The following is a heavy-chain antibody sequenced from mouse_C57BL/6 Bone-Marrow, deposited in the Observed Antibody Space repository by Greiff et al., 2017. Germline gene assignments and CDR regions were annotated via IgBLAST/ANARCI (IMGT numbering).Heavy chain of an antibody. J-gene: IGHJ2*01. CDR3: ALWGYYGSSFDY. D-gene: IGHD1-1*01. CDR2: IDPSDSYT. V-gene: IGHV1-59*01. Sequence: QVQLQQPGAELVRPGTSVTLSCKASGYTFTSYWMHWVKQRPGQGLEWIGVIDPSDSYTNYNQKFKGKATLTVDTSSSTAYMQLISLTSEASAVYYCALWGYYGSSFDYWGQGTTLTVSS. CDR1: GYTFTSYW.